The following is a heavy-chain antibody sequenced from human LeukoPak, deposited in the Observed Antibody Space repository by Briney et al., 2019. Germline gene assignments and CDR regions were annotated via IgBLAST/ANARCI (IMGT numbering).Heavy chain of an antibody. J-gene: IGHJ4*02. CDR1: GFTFSTYN. Sequence: PGGSLRLSCEASGFTFSTYNMNWVRQAPGKRLEWVSSITSSSSYAFYADSVKGRFTISRDNAKSSLYLQMNNLRAEDTAVYYCARDNSGYLDYWGQGTLVTVSS. CDR3: ARDNSGYLDY. D-gene: IGHD3-22*01. CDR2: ITSSSSYA. V-gene: IGHV3-21*01.